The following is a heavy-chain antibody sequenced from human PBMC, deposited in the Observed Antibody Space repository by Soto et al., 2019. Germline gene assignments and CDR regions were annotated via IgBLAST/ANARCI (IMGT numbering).Heavy chain of an antibody. Sequence: GGSLRLSCAASGFTFSSYAMHWVRQAPGKGLEWVGFIWYDGSNTFYAESVKGRFTISRDNSKNTVYLQMNSLRAEDSAVYYCTREKAADVIENMWFDPWGQGTPVTVSS. D-gene: IGHD6-13*01. CDR1: GFTFSSYA. CDR3: TREKAADVIENMWFDP. V-gene: IGHV3-33*01. J-gene: IGHJ5*02. CDR2: IWYDGSNT.